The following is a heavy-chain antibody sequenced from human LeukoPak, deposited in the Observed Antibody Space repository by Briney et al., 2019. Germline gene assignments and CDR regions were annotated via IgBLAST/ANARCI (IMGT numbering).Heavy chain of an antibody. CDR2: VSGYNGNT. Sequence: ASVKVSCKTSGYTFTNHGISWVRQAPGQGLEWMGWVSGYNGNTNYVKKFRGRVTMTTDTSTSTAYMELRSLSSDDTALYYCARDLSLGRHDDGEPFDYWGQGTLVTVSS. J-gene: IGHJ4*02. V-gene: IGHV1-18*01. CDR3: ARDLSLGRHDDGEPFDY. D-gene: IGHD4-17*01. CDR1: GYTFTNHG.